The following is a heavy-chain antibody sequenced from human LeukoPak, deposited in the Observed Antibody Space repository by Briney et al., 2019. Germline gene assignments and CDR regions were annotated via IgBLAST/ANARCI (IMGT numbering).Heavy chain of an antibody. CDR1: GYTFTGYY. CDR3: ARGTTMVRGVIIPLNFDY. Sequence: ASVKVSCKASGYTFTGYYIHWVRRAPGQGLEWLGWINPNSGGTNYAQKFQGRVTMTRDTSISTAYMELSRLRSDDTTVYYCARGTTMVRGVIIPLNFDYWGQGTLVTVSS. V-gene: IGHV1-2*02. CDR2: INPNSGGT. J-gene: IGHJ4*02. D-gene: IGHD3-10*01.